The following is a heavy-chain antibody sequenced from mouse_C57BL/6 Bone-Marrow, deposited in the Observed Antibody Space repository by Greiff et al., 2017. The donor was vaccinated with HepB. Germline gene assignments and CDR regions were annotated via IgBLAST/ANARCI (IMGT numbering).Heavy chain of an antibody. CDR1: GFNIKDDY. J-gene: IGHJ3*01. CDR3: TTPSYYDYPWFAY. D-gene: IGHD2-4*01. CDR2: IDPENGDT. V-gene: IGHV14-4*01. Sequence: EVQLQQSGAELVRPGASVKLSCTASGFNIKDDYMHWVKQRPEQGLEWIGWIDPENGDTEYASKFQGKATITADTSSNTAYLQLSSLTSEDTAVYNCTTPSYYDYPWFAYWGQGTLVTVSA.